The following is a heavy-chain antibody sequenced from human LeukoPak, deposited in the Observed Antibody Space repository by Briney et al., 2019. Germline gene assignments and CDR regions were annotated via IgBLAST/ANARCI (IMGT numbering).Heavy chain of an antibody. CDR2: ISSSSSYI. Sequence: GGSLRLSCAASGFTFSSYSMNWVRQAPGKGLEWVSSISSSSSYIYYADSVKGRFTISRDNAKNSLYLQMNSLRAEDTAVYYCATHIVVVPAPDYWGQGTLVTVSS. D-gene: IGHD2-2*01. J-gene: IGHJ4*02. CDR1: GFTFSSYS. CDR3: ATHIVVVPAPDY. V-gene: IGHV3-21*01.